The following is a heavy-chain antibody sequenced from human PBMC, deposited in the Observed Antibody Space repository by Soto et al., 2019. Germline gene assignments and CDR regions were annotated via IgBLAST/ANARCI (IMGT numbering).Heavy chain of an antibody. V-gene: IGHV1-3*04. Sequence: ASVKVSCKTSGYSFTSYAIHWVRQAPGQRLEWMGWINTGNGKTKYSQRSQGRVTITRDASASAAYMELSSLRSEDTAVYLFAREPPPLFPRRRSAWDYWGQGAQVTV. CDR2: INTGNGKT. CDR3: AREPPPLFPRRRSAWDY. CDR1: GYSFTSYA. D-gene: IGHD3-10*02. J-gene: IGHJ4*02.